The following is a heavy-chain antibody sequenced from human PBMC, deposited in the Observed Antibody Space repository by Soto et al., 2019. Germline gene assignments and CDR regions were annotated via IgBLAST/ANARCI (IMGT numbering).Heavy chain of an antibody. D-gene: IGHD3-3*01. CDR3: ARGFYDFWSGYYPAYGPDWFDP. CDR2: IYYSGST. CDR1: GGSISSYY. Sequence: KTSETLSLTCTVSGGSISSYYWSWIRQPPGTGLEWIGYIYYSGSTNYNPSLKSRVTISVDTSKNQFSLKLSSVTAADTAVYYCARGFYDFWSGYYPAYGPDWFDPWGQGTLVTVSS. J-gene: IGHJ5*02. V-gene: IGHV4-59*01.